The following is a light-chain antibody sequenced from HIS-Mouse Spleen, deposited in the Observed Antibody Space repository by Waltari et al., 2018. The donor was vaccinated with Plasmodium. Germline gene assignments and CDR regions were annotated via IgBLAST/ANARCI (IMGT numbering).Light chain of an antibody. Sequence: DIQMTQSPSSLSASVGDRVTITCQASQDISNYLNWDQQKPGKAPKLLIYDASNLETGVPWRFSGSGAGTDFTFTSSSLQPEDIASYYCQQYDNLPLTFGGGTKVEIK. V-gene: IGKV1-33*01. CDR3: QQYDNLPLT. J-gene: IGKJ4*01. CDR1: QDISNY. CDR2: DAS.